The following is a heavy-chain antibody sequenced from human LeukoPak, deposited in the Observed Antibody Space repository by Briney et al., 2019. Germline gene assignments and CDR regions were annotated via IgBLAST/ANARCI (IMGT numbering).Heavy chain of an antibody. CDR3: ARDYGDYVHYWFDP. Sequence: SETLSLTCTVSGVSITSYYWSWIRQPAGKGLEWIGRIYTSGSTNYNPSLKSRVTMSVDTSKTQFSLKLSSVTAADTAVYYCARDYGDYVHYWFDPWGQGTLVTVSS. J-gene: IGHJ5*02. D-gene: IGHD4-17*01. CDR2: IYTSGST. V-gene: IGHV4-4*07. CDR1: GVSITSYY.